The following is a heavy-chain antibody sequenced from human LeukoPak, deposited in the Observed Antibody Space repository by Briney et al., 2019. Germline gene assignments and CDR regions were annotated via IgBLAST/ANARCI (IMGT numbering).Heavy chain of an antibody. CDR2: INSDGSST. CDR1: GFTFSSYW. CDR3: ARPIRTIFGVVIDWFDP. V-gene: IGHV3-74*01. J-gene: IGHJ5*02. Sequence: PGESLRLSCAASGFTFSSYWMHWVRQAPGKGLVWVSRINSDGSSTSYADSVKGRFTISRDNAKNTLYLQMNSLRAEDTAVYYCARPIRTIFGVVIDWFDPWGQGTLVTVSS. D-gene: IGHD3-3*01.